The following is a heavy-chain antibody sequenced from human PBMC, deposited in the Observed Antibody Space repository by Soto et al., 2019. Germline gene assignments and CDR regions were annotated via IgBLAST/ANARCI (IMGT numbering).Heavy chain of an antibody. D-gene: IGHD3-10*01. V-gene: IGHV4-31*03. CDR3: ARGTFEMNSGSLNWFDP. Sequence: QVQLQESGPGLVKPSQTLSLTCTVSGASVSSGGYYWSWIRQHPGKGLEWIGYIYYSGTTYYNPSRKSRVTVSLDTSKNQFSLKLSSVTAADTAVYYCARGTFEMNSGSLNWFDPWGQGTLVTVSS. CDR1: GASVSSGGYY. CDR2: IYYSGTT. J-gene: IGHJ5*02.